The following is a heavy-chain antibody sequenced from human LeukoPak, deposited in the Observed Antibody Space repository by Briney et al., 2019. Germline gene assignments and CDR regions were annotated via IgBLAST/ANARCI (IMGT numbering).Heavy chain of an antibody. V-gene: IGHV1-2*02. CDR2: VNPNSGGT. D-gene: IGHD6-6*01. CDR1: GYTFTGYY. CDR3: ARLYSSSPDDAFDI. J-gene: IGHJ3*02. Sequence: ASVKVSCEASGYTFTGYYMHWVRQAPGQGLEWMGWVNPNSGGTNYAQKFQGRVTMTRDTSISTAYMELSRLRADDTAVYYCARLYSSSPDDAFDIWGQGTMVTVSS.